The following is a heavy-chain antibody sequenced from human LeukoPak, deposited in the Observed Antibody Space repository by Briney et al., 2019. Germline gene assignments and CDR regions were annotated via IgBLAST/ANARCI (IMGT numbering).Heavy chain of an antibody. CDR3: ARSTRGDSSGQGDDSDI. CDR1: GFPFSSYG. J-gene: IGHJ3*02. Sequence: GGSLRLSCAASGFPFSSYGMHWVRQAPGKGLEWVAVIWNDGSKKYYADSLKGRFTISRDSSKSTVDLQMNSLRVEDTAVYYCARSTRGDSSGQGDDSDIWGQGTMVTVS. D-gene: IGHD3-22*01. V-gene: IGHV3-33*01. CDR2: IWNDGSKK.